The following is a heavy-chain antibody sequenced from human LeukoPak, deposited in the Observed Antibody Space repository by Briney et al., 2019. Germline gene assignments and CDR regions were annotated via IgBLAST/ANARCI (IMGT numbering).Heavy chain of an antibody. Sequence: ASVKVSCKASGYTFTNYGISWVRQAPGQGLEWMGWINAYNCYTNYAQKVQGRVTMTTDTSTSTAYMELRSLRSDDTAVYYCARVDYYDSSGYSSAAFDIWGQGTMVTVSS. CDR2: INAYNCYT. J-gene: IGHJ3*02. CDR3: ARVDYYDSSGYSSAAFDI. CDR1: GYTFTNYG. D-gene: IGHD3-22*01. V-gene: IGHV1-18*01.